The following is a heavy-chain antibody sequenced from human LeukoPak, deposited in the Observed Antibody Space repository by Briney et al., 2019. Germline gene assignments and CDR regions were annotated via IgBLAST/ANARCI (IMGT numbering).Heavy chain of an antibody. D-gene: IGHD1-1*01. CDR1: GFTFSSYS. Sequence: GGSLRLSCAASGFTFSSYSMNWFRQAPGKGLEWVSSISSSSSYIYYADSVKGRFTISRDNAKNSLYLQMNSLRAEDTAVYYCARDRVHGYGMDVWGQGTTVTVSS. CDR2: ISSSSSYI. CDR3: ARDRVHGYGMDV. V-gene: IGHV3-21*01. J-gene: IGHJ6*02.